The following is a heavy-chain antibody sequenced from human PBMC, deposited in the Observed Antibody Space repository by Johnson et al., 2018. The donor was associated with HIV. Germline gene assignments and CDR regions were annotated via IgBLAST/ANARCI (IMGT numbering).Heavy chain of an antibody. CDR1: GFTLGDYA. CDR3: AKDYEWFGEFVDAFDI. CDR2: ISWKSGSK. D-gene: IGHD3-10*01. V-gene: IGHV3-9*01. Sequence: VQLVESGGGVVQPGRSLRLSCAASGFTLGDYAMHWVRQAPGKGLEWVSGISWKSGSKGYADSVKGRFTISRDNSKNTLYLQMNSLRAEDTAVYYCAKDYEWFGEFVDAFDIWGQGTMVTVSS. J-gene: IGHJ3*02.